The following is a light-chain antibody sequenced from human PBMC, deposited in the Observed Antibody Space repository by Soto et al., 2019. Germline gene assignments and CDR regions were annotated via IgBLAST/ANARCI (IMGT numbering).Light chain of an antibody. V-gene: IGKV3-11*01. CDR1: QSVSSY. Sequence: EIVLTQSPATLSLSPGERATLSCRASQSVSSYLVWYQQKPGQAPRLLIYDASNRATGVPPRFSGSGSGTDFSLTISGLEPEDFAVYYCQQRSNWPLTFGGGTKVEIK. CDR3: QQRSNWPLT. CDR2: DAS. J-gene: IGKJ4*01.